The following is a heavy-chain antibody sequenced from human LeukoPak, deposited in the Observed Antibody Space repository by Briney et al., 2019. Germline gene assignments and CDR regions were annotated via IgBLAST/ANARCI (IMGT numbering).Heavy chain of an antibody. CDR1: GGSVSSASYY. CDR3: ATETYYDSSGPHFDY. D-gene: IGHD3-22*01. V-gene: IGHV4-61*01. Sequence: PSETLSLTCSVSGGSVSSASYYWNWIRQPPGKGLEWIGYIYYSGSTNYNPSLQSRVTISVDTSRNQFSLKLSSVTAADTAMYYCATETYYDSSGPHFDYRGQGTLVTVSS. J-gene: IGHJ4*02. CDR2: IYYSGST.